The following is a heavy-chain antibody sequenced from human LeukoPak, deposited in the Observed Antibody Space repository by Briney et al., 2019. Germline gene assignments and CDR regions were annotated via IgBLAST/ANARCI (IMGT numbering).Heavy chain of an antibody. Sequence: GGSLRLSCAASGFTVSSNYMSWVRQAPGKGLEWVSVIYSGGSIYYADSVRGRFTISRDNSKNTLYLQMNSLRAEDTAVYYCARGDSSGYVCDYWGQGTLVTVSS. CDR1: GFTVSSNY. D-gene: IGHD3-22*01. CDR3: ARGDSSGYVCDY. CDR2: IYSGGSI. V-gene: IGHV3-53*01. J-gene: IGHJ4*02.